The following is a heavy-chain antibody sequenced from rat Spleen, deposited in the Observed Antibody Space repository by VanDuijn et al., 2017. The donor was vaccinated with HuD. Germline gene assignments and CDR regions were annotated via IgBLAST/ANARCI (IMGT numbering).Heavy chain of an antibody. Sequence: EVQLVESGGGLVQPGRSLKLSCAASGFTFSNYGMAWVRQTPTKGLEWVAYISTAGGGTYYPDSVEGRFSISRDNAKGTLYLQMDSLRSEDTASYYCARHSRLTIASYFDYWGQGVMVTVSS. D-gene: IGHD1-2*01. CDR2: ISTAGGGT. J-gene: IGHJ2*01. CDR1: GFTFSNYG. CDR3: ARHSRLTIASYFDY. V-gene: IGHV5-29*01.